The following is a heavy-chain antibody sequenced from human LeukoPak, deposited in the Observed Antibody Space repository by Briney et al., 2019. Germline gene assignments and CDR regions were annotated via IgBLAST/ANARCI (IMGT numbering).Heavy chain of an antibody. Sequence: GASVTVSCKASGYTFTSYDINWVRQATGQGIERMGWMNTNSGNTGYAQKFQGTVTITRNTSITTAYMELSSLRSEDTAVYYCARGEQWLVPEDAFDIWGQGTMVTVSS. CDR3: ARGEQWLVPEDAFDI. V-gene: IGHV1-8*03. J-gene: IGHJ3*02. CDR2: MNTNSGNT. CDR1: GYTFTSYD. D-gene: IGHD6-19*01.